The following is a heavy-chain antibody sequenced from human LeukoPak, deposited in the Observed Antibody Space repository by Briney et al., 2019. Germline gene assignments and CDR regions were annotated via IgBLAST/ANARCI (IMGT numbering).Heavy chain of an antibody. CDR1: GGTFSSYA. D-gene: IGHD3-3*01. J-gene: IGHJ5*02. Sequence: SVTVSCKASGGTFSSYAISWVRQAPGQGLEWMGRIIPILGIANYAQKFQGRVTITADKSTSTAYMELSSLRSEDTAVYYCARNHITIFGVVNYNWFDPWGQGTLVTVSS. CDR3: ARNHITIFGVVNYNWFDP. CDR2: IIPILGIA. V-gene: IGHV1-69*04.